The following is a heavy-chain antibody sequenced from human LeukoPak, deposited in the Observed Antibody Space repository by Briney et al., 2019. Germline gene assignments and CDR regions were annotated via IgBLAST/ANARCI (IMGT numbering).Heavy chain of an antibody. CDR2: GHYSWST. CDR3: VRGQGAFGGYEWVNSFDP. J-gene: IGHJ5*02. V-gene: IGHV4-39*02. CDR1: GGPISSSSYH. D-gene: IGHD5-12*01. Sequence: SDTLTLPCSVSGGPISSSSYHWAWIPQPPGKGLVWLATGHYSWSTFYNPSLKSRHILSIDTYKNLFSLQMTSVPAADTAMYYCVRGQGAFGGYEWVNSFDPWGQGTLLTVSS.